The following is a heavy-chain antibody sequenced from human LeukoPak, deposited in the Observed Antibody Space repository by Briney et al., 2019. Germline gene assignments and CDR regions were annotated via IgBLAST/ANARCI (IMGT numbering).Heavy chain of an antibody. CDR1: GGSINSSSYY. Sequence: SETLSLTCTVSGGSINSSSYYWGWIRQPPGKRLKGIGSVYYSGRTYYNPSLKSRITTSVDTPKNQFTLNLRSVTAADTAVYYCARHGSLEFSYWFDPWGQGTLVSVSP. J-gene: IGHJ5*02. V-gene: IGHV4-39*01. CDR2: VYYSGRT. CDR3: ARHGSLEFSYWFDP. D-gene: IGHD3-3*02.